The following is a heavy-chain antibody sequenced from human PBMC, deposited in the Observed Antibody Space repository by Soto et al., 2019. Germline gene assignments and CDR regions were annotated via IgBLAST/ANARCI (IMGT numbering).Heavy chain of an antibody. Sequence: SVKVSCKASGDPFPSYAMHWVRQAPGQRLEWMGWINAGNGNTKCSQMFRGRVTITRDTSASTAYAELSSQRYEDPAVYYCVRLCSFSPDRHFDCWGHGTVVSVS. V-gene: IGHV1-3*01. CDR1: GDPFPSYA. D-gene: IGHD6-13*01. J-gene: IGHJ4*01. CDR2: INAGNGNT. CDR3: VRLCSFSPDRHFDC.